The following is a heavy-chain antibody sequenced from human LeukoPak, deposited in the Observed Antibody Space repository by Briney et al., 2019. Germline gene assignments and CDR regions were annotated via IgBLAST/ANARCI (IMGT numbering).Heavy chain of an antibody. J-gene: IGHJ5*02. CDR3: AREFQLDYDDWFDP. CDR1: GFTFSSYG. CDR2: IRYDGSNK. D-gene: IGHD4-17*01. V-gene: IGHV3-30*02. Sequence: GGSLRLSCAASGFTFSSYGMHWVRQAPGKGLEWVAFIRYDGSNKYYADSVKGRFTISRDNSKNTLYLQMNSLRAEDTAVYYCAREFQLDYDDWFDPWGQGTLVTVSS.